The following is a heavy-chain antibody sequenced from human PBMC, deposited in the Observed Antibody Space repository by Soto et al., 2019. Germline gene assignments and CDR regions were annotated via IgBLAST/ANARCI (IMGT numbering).Heavy chain of an antibody. V-gene: IGHV3-30*18. CDR2: IVYDASHV. CDR1: GFTFRNFG. J-gene: IGHJ4*02. D-gene: IGHD7-27*01. CDR3: AKRGDSAPRSLDY. Sequence: QVQLVESGGGVVQPGTSLRLSCAASGFTFRNFGMHWVRQAPGKGLEWLASIVYDASHVDYADSVKGRFTVSRDNSQNTLYLQMNSLRAEDTSVYYCAKRGDSAPRSLDYWGQGTLVTVSS.